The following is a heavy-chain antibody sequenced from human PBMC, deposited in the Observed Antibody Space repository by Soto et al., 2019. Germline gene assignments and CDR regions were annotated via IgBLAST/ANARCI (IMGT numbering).Heavy chain of an antibody. Sequence: GGSLRLSCSASGFNFSNHWMHWVRQRPAEGLVWVSRITSDGKSKAYAESVKGRFAISRDNAKNTLYLQMNGLTAEDTAVYYCARESGDWPLNWFDPWGQGTVVTVPQ. CDR1: GFNFSNHW. CDR3: ARESGDWPLNWFDP. J-gene: IGHJ5*02. V-gene: IGHV3-74*01. D-gene: IGHD2-21*02. CDR2: ITSDGKSK.